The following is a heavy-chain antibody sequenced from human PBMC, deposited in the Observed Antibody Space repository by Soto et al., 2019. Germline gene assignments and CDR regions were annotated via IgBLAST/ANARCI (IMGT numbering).Heavy chain of an antibody. J-gene: IGHJ4*02. Sequence: QVQLVESGGGVVQPGRSLRLSCAASGFTFSSYGMHWVRQAPGKGLEWVAVIWYDGSNKYYADSVKGRFTISRDNSKNTLYLQTNSLRAEDTAVYYCARDKGIAAAGTYYWGQGTLVTVSS. CDR1: GFTFSSYG. D-gene: IGHD6-13*01. CDR2: IWYDGSNK. CDR3: ARDKGIAAAGTYY. V-gene: IGHV3-33*01.